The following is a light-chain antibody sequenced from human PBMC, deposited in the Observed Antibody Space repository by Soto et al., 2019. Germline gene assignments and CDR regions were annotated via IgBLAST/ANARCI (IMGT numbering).Light chain of an antibody. J-gene: IGLJ3*02. V-gene: IGLV1-47*01. CDR2: RNT. Sequence: QSVLTQPPSASGTPGQRVTISCSGSSSNIGSNFVYSYQQHPGTAPTLLIYRNTQRPSGVPDRFSGSKSGTSASLAISGLRSEDEAEYDCAAWDDSLSANWVFGGGTKLTVL. CDR1: SSNIGSNF. CDR3: AAWDDSLSANWV.